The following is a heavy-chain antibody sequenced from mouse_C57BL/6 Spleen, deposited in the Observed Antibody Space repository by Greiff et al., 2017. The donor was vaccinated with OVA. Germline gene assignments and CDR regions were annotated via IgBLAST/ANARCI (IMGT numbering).Heavy chain of an antibody. V-gene: IGHV1-80*01. J-gene: IGHJ1*03. Sequence: VQLQQSGAELVKPGASVKISCKASGYAFSSYWMNWVKQRPGKGLEWIGQIYPGDGDTNYNGKFKGKATLTADKSSSTAYMQLSSLTSEDSAVYFCARRGDVQLGRWYFDVWGTGTTVTVSS. CDR3: ARRGDVQLGRWYFDV. CDR1: GYAFSSYW. D-gene: IGHD4-1*02. CDR2: IYPGDGDT.